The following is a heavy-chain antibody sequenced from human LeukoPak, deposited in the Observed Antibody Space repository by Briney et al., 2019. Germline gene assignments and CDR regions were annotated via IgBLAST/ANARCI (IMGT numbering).Heavy chain of an antibody. J-gene: IGHJ4*02. V-gene: IGHV4-59*11. D-gene: IGHD3-9*01. CDR2: IHYSGRP. CDR3: AKSNYEILTGVLDC. CDR1: GGSISGHY. Sequence: PSETLSLTCTVSGGSISGHYWTWIRQPPGEGLEWIGQIHYSGRPDYNPSLKSRVTISVDTSKNQLSLKVTSVTAADTAIYYCAKSNYEILTGVLDCWSQGTLVTVSS.